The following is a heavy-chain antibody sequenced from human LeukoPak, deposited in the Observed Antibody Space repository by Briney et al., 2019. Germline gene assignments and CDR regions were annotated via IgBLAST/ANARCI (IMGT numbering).Heavy chain of an antibody. D-gene: IGHD5-12*01. V-gene: IGHV4-34*01. CDR1: GGSFRGYY. J-gene: IGHJ2*01. Sequence: KTSETLSLTCAVYGGSFRGYYWSWIRQPPGKGLEWIGEINHSGSTNYNPSLKSRVTISVDTSKNQFSLKLSSVTAADTAVYYCAWGPTIWYFDLWGRGTLVTVSS. CDR3: AWGPTIWYFDL. CDR2: INHSGST.